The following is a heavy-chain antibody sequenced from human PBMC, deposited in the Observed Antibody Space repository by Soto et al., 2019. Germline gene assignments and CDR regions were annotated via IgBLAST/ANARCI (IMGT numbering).Heavy chain of an antibody. J-gene: IGHJ4*02. CDR3: AREVXGIAAAAKTSGGYYFDY. CDR2: IYYSGST. CDR1: GGSISSGDYY. Sequence: PSGTLSLTCTVSGGSISSGDYYWSWIRQPPGKGLEWIGYIYYSGSTYYNPSLKSRVTISVDTSKNQFSLKLSSVTAADTAVYYCAREVXGIAAAAKTSGGYYFDYWGQGTLVTVSS. D-gene: IGHD6-13*01. V-gene: IGHV4-30-4*01.